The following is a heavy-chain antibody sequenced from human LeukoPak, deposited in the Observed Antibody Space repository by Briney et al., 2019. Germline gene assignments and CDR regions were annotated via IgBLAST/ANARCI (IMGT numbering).Heavy chain of an antibody. D-gene: IGHD6-19*01. V-gene: IGHV1-18*01. CDR2: INPNSGGT. CDR1: GGTFSSYA. J-gene: IGHJ4*02. Sequence: ASVKVSCKASGGTFSSYAISWVRQAPGQGLEWMGWINPNSGGTNYAQKLQGRVTMTTDTSTSTAYMELRSLRSDDTAVYYCARDPQWLAGEGYFDYWGQGTLVTVSS. CDR3: ARDPQWLAGEGYFDY.